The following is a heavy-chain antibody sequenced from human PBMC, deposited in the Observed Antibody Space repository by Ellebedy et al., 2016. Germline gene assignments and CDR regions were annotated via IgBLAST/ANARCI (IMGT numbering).Heavy chain of an antibody. V-gene: IGHV3-30*18. J-gene: IGHJ6*02. D-gene: IGHD2/OR15-2a*01. CDR3: AKVRYPDFYQNSAMDV. CDR2: ISDDGNDK. Sequence: GESLKISCAASGFTFSRYGMQRVRQAPGKGLEWVAGISDDGNDKYYTDSVKGRFTISRDNSKIRVSLQMDSLRVEDTAVYYCAKVRYPDFYQNSAMDVWGQGTTVTVSS. CDR1: GFTFSRYG.